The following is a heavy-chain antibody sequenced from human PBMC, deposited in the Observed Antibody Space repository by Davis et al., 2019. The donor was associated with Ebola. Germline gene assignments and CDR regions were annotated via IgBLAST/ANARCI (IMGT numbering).Heavy chain of an antibody. Sequence: FTFSRDNSKNTLYLQMNSLRAEDTAVYYCARDGIAAPDSGFDIWGQGTMVTVSS. CDR3: ARDGIAAPDSGFDI. D-gene: IGHD6-6*01. V-gene: IGHV3-30*07. J-gene: IGHJ3*02.